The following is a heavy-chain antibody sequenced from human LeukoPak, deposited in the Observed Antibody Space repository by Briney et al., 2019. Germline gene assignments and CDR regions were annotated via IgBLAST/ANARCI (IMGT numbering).Heavy chain of an antibody. D-gene: IGHD2-2*02. Sequence: PSETLSLTCTVSGGSISSYYWSWIRQPPGKGLEWIGYIYYSGSTNYNPSLKSRVTISVDTSKNQFSLELSSVTAADTAVYYCARVSCGENSCYNNWFDPWGQGTLVTVSS. CDR3: ARVSCGENSCYNNWFDP. J-gene: IGHJ5*02. CDR2: IYYSGST. V-gene: IGHV4-59*01. CDR1: GGSISSYY.